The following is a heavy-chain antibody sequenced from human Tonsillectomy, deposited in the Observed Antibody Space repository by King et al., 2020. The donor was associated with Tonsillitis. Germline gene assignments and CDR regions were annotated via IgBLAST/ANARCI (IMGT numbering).Heavy chain of an antibody. D-gene: IGHD3-10*01. CDR3: AREVTYYYGSGSYVDS. V-gene: IGHV4-61*02. Sequence: QLQESGPGLVKPSQNLSLTCTVSGGSINTGSYYWSWIRQPAGKRLEWIGRIYSSGSTNYNPSLKSRVTMSVDTSKNQFSLRLGSVTAADTAFYYCAREVTYYYGSGSYVDSWGQGTLVTVSS. CDR1: GGSINTGSYY. J-gene: IGHJ4*02. CDR2: IYSSGST.